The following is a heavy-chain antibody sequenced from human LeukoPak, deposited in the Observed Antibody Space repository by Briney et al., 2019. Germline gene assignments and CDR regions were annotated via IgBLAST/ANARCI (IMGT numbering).Heavy chain of an antibody. CDR2: IRYDGSNK. CDR3: AKDPALQGTGTTPFDY. D-gene: IGHD1-1*01. CDR1: GFTFSNYG. Sequence: GGSLRLSCAASGFTFSNYGMHWVRQAPGKGLEWVAFIRYDGSNKYYADSVKGRFTISRDNSKNTLYLQMNSLRAEDTAVYYCAKDPALQGTGTTPFDYWGQGTLVTVSS. J-gene: IGHJ4*02. V-gene: IGHV3-30*02.